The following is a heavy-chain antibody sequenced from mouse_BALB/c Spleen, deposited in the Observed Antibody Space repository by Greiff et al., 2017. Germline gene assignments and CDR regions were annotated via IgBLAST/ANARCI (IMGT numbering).Heavy chain of an antibody. V-gene: IGHV5-17*02. CDR3: ARDGYDGGYAMDY. CDR2: ISSGSSTI. J-gene: IGHJ4*01. CDR1: GFTFSSFG. Sequence: EVQGVESGGGLVQPGGSRKLSCAASGFTFSSFGMHWVRQAPEKGLEWVAYISSGSSTIYYADTVKGRFTISRDNPKNTLFLQMTSLRSEDTAMYYCARDGYDGGYAMDYWGQGTSVTVSS. D-gene: IGHD2-2*01.